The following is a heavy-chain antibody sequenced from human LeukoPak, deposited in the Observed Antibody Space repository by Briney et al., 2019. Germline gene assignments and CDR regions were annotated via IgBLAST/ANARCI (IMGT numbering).Heavy chain of an antibody. CDR3: ARNRRGHTIAVAGHFDY. CDR1: GGFLNSYF. CDR2: IYYSGST. V-gene: IGHV4-59*01. Sequence: MSSETLSLTCTVSGGFLNSYFWNWIRQPPGKGLEWIGYIYYSGSTNYNPSLKSRVTISVDTSKNQFSLKLSSVTAADTAVYYCARNRRGHTIAVAGHFDYWGQGTLVTVSS. D-gene: IGHD6-19*01. J-gene: IGHJ4*02.